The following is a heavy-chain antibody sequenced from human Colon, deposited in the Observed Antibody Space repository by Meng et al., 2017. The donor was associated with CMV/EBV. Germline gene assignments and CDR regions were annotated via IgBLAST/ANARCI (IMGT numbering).Heavy chain of an antibody. CDR3: ASPITGAFDP. Sequence: LSCGASGFTFGSGWMHWIRQAPGKGLVWVSRINSDGSSTSYADSVKGRFTISRDNAKNTLYLQMNSLRAEDTAVYYCASPITGAFDPWGQGTLVTVSS. D-gene: IGHD1-20*01. J-gene: IGHJ5*02. CDR1: GFTFGSGW. CDR2: INSDGSST. V-gene: IGHV3-74*01.